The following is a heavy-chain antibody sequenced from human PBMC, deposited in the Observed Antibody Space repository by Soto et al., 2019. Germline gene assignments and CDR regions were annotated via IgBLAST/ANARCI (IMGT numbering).Heavy chain of an antibody. V-gene: IGHV3-7*01. J-gene: IGHJ6*03. CDR2: IKQDGSEK. CDR1: RFTFGSYW. Sequence: PGGSLRLCCAATRFTFGSYWMSWVRQAPGKGLEWVANIKQDGSEKYYVDSVKGRFTISRDNAKNSLYLQMNSLRAEDTAVYYCARDIHIVVVVAPPGYVDVWGKGTTVTVPS. CDR3: ARDIHIVVVVAPPGYVDV. D-gene: IGHD2-15*01.